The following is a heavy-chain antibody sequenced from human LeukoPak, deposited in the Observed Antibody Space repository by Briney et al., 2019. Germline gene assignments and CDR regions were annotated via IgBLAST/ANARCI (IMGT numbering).Heavy chain of an antibody. CDR3: RELRYFEWIYFDY. CDR2: IKQDGSEK. D-gene: IGHD3-9*01. CDR1: GVTFSSYW. V-gene: IGHV3-7*01. J-gene: IGHJ4*02. Sequence: PGGSLRLSCAAAGVTFSSYWMSWVRQAPGKGLEWVANIKQDGSEKYYVDSVKGRFTISRDNAKNSLYLQMNSLRGEDTAVYYCRELRYFEWIYFDYWGQGTLVTVSS.